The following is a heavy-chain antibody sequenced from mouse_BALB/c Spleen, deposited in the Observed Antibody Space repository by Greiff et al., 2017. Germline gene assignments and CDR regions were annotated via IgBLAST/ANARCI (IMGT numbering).Heavy chain of an antibody. J-gene: IGHJ4*01. CDR3: ARDPGSYAMDY. CDR1: GFSLTGYG. CDR2: IWGDGST. Sequence: QVQLKESGPGLVAPSQSLSITCTVPGFSLTGYGVNWVRQPPGKGLEWLGMIWGDGSTDYNSALKSRLSISKDNSKSQVFLKMNSLQTDDTARYYCARDPGSYAMDYWGQGTSVTVSS. V-gene: IGHV2-6-7*01.